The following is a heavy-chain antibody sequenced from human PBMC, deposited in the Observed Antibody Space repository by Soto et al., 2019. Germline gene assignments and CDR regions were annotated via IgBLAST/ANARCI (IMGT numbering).Heavy chain of an antibody. CDR1: GFTFSLYA. Sequence: EVQVLESGGGLVQPGGSLRLSCVGSGFTFSLYAMSWVLQAPGKGLEWVSTFGGTDGGKYYADSVKGRFTISRDNSKNMVYLQMNKLSAEDTAVNYGTRGACPDNWSQGILVSVYS. CDR2: FGGTDGGK. CDR3: TRGACPDN. J-gene: IGHJ4*02. V-gene: IGHV3-23*01. D-gene: IGHD3-22*01.